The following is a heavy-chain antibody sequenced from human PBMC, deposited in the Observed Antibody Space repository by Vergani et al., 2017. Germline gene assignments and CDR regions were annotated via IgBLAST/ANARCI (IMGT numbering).Heavy chain of an antibody. CDR1: GGSIISYY. D-gene: IGHD4-17*01. J-gene: IGHJ4*02. V-gene: IGHV4-4*07. CDR3: ARDYPMVTTFSPGSSYFDY. CDR2: IYTSGST. Sequence: QVQLQESGPGLVKPSETLSLTCTVPGGSIISYYWSWIRQPAGKGLEWIGRIYTSGSTNYNPSLKSRVTMSVDTSKNQFFLKLSSVTAADTAVYYCARDYPMVTTFSPGSSYFDYWGQGPLVTVSS.